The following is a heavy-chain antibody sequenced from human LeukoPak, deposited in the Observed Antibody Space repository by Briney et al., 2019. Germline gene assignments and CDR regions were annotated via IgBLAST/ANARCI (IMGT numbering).Heavy chain of an antibody. J-gene: IGHJ3*02. V-gene: IGHV4-59*12. Sequence: SSETLSLTCTVSGGSISSYYWSWIRQPPGKGLEWIGYIYYSGSTNYNPSLKSRVSMSGDTSKNQVSLKLSSVTAADTAVYYCAREGAIGYGDFDAFDIWGQGTRVTVSS. CDR1: GGSISSYY. CDR3: AREGAIGYGDFDAFDI. CDR2: IYYSGST. D-gene: IGHD4-17*01.